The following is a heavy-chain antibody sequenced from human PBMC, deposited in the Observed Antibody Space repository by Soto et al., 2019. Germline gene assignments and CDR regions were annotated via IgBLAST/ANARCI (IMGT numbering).Heavy chain of an antibody. Sequence: QITLKESGPTLVKPTQTLTLTCTFSGFSLSTSGVGVGWIRQPPGKALEWLALIYWDDDKRYSPSLKSRLTITKDNPKNQVVLTMTNMDPVDTATYYCAHRPSYCSGYSCYSGFDYWGQGTLVTVSS. D-gene: IGHD2-15*01. CDR2: IYWDDDK. J-gene: IGHJ4*02. CDR3: AHRPSYCSGYSCYSGFDY. CDR1: GFSLSTSGVG. V-gene: IGHV2-5*02.